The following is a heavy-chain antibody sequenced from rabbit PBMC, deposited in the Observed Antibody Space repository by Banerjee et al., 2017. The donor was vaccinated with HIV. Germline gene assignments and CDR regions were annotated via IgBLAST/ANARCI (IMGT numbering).Heavy chain of an antibody. J-gene: IGHJ4*01. CDR3: ARYWRVVDAFNL. CDR2: IYTASGGT. CDR1: GFDLSYYY. V-gene: IGHV1S40*01. Sequence: QSLEESGGDLVKPGASLTLSCKASGFDLSYYYMCWVRQAPGKGLELIACIYTASGGTWYASWATGRFTISKTSSTTVTLQMTSLTAADTATYFCARYWRVVDAFNLWGPGTLVTVS. D-gene: IGHD1-1*01.